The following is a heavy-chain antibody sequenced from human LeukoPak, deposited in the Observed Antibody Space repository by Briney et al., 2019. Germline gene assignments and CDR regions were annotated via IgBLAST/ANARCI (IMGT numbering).Heavy chain of an antibody. V-gene: IGHV4-34*01. CDR1: GGSFSGYY. D-gene: IGHD3-3*01. CDR3: AGGGAIFGVVISGELDY. Sequence: SETLSLTCAVYGGSFSGYYWSWIRQPPGKGLEWIGEINHSGSTNYNPSLKSRVTISVDTSKNQFSLKLSSVTAADTAVYYCAGGGAIFGVVISGELDYWGQGTLVTVSS. J-gene: IGHJ4*02. CDR2: INHSGST.